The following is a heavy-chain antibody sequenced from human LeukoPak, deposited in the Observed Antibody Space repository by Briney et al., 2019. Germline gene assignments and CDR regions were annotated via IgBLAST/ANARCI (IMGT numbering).Heavy chain of an antibody. CDR2: IWYDGSNK. V-gene: IGHV3-33*01. J-gene: IGHJ4*02. D-gene: IGHD3-16*02. CDR1: GFTFSSYG. CDR3: ARDHSYLIDY. Sequence: GRSLRLSCAASGFTFSSYGMHWVRQALGKGLEWVAVIWYDGSNKYYADSVKGRFTISRDNSKNTLYLQMNSLRAEDTAVYYCARDHSYLIDYWGQGTLVTVSS.